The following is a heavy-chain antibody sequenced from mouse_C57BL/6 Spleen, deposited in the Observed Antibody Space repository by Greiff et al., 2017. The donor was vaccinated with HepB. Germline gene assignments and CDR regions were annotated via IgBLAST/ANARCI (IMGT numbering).Heavy chain of an antibody. CDR1: GYTFTDYY. CDR2: INPNNGGT. CDR3: ARGTTNYYYGSCFDY. D-gene: IGHD1-1*01. V-gene: IGHV1-26*01. Sequence: EVQLQQSGPELVKPGASVKISCKASGYTFTDYYMNWVKQSHGKSLEWIGDINPNNGGTSYNQKFKGKATLTVDKSSSTAYMELRSLTSEDSAVYYCARGTTNYYYGSCFDYWGQGTTLTVSS. J-gene: IGHJ2*01.